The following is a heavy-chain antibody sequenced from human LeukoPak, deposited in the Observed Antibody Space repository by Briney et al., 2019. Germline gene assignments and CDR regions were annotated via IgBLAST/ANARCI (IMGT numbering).Heavy chain of an antibody. CDR1: GFTVSSNY. Sequence: GGSLRLSCAASGFTVSSNYMSWVRQAPGKGLEWVSVIYSGGSTYYADSVKGRFTISRDNSKNTLYLQMNSLRAEDTAVYYCFCSSGWYFSGYWGQGTLVTVSS. CDR3: FCSSGWYFSGY. D-gene: IGHD6-19*01. J-gene: IGHJ4*02. V-gene: IGHV3-66*01. CDR2: IYSGGST.